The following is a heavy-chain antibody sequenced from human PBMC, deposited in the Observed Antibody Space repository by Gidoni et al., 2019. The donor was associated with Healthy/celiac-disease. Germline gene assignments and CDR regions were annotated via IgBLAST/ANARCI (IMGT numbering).Heavy chain of an antibody. Sequence: EVQLVQSGAEVKKPGESLKISCKGSGYRFTSYWIGWVRHMPGKGLEWMGIIYPGDADTRYSPSFQGQVTISADKSISTAYLQWSSLKASDTAMYYCASPARGYSYGGRDAFDIWGQGTMVTVSS. J-gene: IGHJ3*02. V-gene: IGHV5-51*03. CDR3: ASPARGYSYGGRDAFDI. D-gene: IGHD5-18*01. CDR2: IYPGDADT. CDR1: GYRFTSYW.